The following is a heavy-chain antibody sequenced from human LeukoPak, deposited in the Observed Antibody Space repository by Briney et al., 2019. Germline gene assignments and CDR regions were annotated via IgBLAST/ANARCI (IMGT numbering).Heavy chain of an antibody. CDR3: ASILRSSSGYYFDY. CDR1: GFTVSTNY. CDR2: IYSGDTT. Sequence: GGSLRLSCAASGFTVSTNYMSWVRQAPGKGLEWVSVIYSGDTTFCADSVRGKFTISRDNSKNTLYLQMNSLRAKDTAVYYCASILRSSSGYYFDYWGQGTLVTVSS. D-gene: IGHD3-10*01. V-gene: IGHV3-66*01. J-gene: IGHJ4*02.